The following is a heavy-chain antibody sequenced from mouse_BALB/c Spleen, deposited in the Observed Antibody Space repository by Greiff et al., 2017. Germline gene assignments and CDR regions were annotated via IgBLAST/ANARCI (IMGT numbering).Heavy chain of an antibody. CDR3: ARGRKFTTVVANDYAMDY. V-gene: IGHV5-6-5*01. CDR1: GFTFSSYA. Sequence: DVMLVESGGGLVKPGGSLKLSCAASGFTFSSYAMSWVRQTPEKRLEWVASISSGGSTYYPDSVKGRFTISRDNARNILYLQMSSLRSEDTAMYYWARGRKFTTVVANDYAMDYWGQGTSVTVSS. CDR2: ISSGGST. D-gene: IGHD1-1*01. J-gene: IGHJ4*01.